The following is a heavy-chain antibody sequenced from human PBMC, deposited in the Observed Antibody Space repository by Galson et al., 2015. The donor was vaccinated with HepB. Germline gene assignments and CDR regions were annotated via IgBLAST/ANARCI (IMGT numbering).Heavy chain of an antibody. Sequence: SLRLSCAASGFTFSSYEMNWVRQAPGKGLEWVSYISSSGSTIYYADSVKGRFTISRDNAKNSLYLQMNSLRAEDTAVYYCARDRYSYSSGWSAFDYWGQGTLVTVSS. J-gene: IGHJ4*02. CDR2: ISSSGSTI. CDR3: ARDRYSYSSGWSAFDY. V-gene: IGHV3-48*03. CDR1: GFTFSSYE. D-gene: IGHD6-19*01.